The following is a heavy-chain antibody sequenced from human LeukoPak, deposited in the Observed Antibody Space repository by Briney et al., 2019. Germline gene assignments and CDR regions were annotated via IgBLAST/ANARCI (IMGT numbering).Heavy chain of an antibody. D-gene: IGHD2-2*01. CDR1: GFTVSSNY. CDR2: IYSGGST. Sequence: PGGSLRLSSAASGFTVSSNYMSWVRQAPGEGLEWVSVIYSGGSTYYADSVKGRFTISRDNSKNTLYLQMNSLRAEDTAVYYCARDRYCSSTSCYFGYFDYWGQETLVTVSS. J-gene: IGHJ4*02. V-gene: IGHV3-66*01. CDR3: ARDRYCSSTSCYFGYFDY.